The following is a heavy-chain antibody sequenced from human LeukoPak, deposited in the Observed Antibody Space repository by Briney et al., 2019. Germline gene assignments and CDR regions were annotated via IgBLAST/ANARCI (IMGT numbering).Heavy chain of an antibody. V-gene: IGHV1-69*05. CDR1: GGTFSSYA. J-gene: IGHJ4*02. Sequence: ASVKVSCKASGGTFSSYAISWVRQASGQGLEWMGGIIPIFGTANYAQKFQGRVTITTDESTSTAYMELSSLRSEDTAVYYCARGGYDSSGYPYPHFDYWGQGTLVTVSS. CDR2: IIPIFGTA. D-gene: IGHD3-22*01. CDR3: ARGGYDSSGYPYPHFDY.